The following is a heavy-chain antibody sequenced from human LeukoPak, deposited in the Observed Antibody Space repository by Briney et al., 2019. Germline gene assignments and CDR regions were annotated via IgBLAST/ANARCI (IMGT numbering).Heavy chain of an antibody. D-gene: IGHD2-21*01. CDR2: IHCSDSNT. CDR1: GYSFTSYW. Sequence: GESLKISCKGSGYSFTSYWIGWVRQMPGKGPEWGGIIHCSDSNTRYSPSFQGQVTISADKPVSTAYLQWNSLKASDTAMYYCARYIPGHYAMDVWGQGTTVTVSS. V-gene: IGHV5-51*04. CDR3: ARYIPGHYAMDV. J-gene: IGHJ6*02.